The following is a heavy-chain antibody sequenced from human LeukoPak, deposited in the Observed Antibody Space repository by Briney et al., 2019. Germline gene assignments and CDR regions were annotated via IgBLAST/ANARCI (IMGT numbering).Heavy chain of an antibody. V-gene: IGHV3-74*01. CDR2: INSDGSST. Sequence: GGSLRLSCAASGFTFSSYWMHWVRQAPGKGLVWVSRINSDGSSTSYAYSVKGRFTISRDNAKNTLYLQMNSLRAEDTAVYYCARGVTIFGVVIKFYNWFDPWGQGTLVTVSS. CDR3: ARGVTIFGVVIKFYNWFDP. CDR1: GFTFSSYW. J-gene: IGHJ5*02. D-gene: IGHD3-3*01.